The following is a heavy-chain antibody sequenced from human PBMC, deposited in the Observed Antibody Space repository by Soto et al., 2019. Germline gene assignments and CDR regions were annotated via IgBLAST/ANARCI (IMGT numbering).Heavy chain of an antibody. J-gene: IGHJ4*02. Sequence: SETLSLTCAVSGYSISSSNWWGWIRQPPGKGLEWIGYIYYSGTTYYNPSLKSRVTMSVDTSKNQFSLKLTSVTAVDTAVYYCAXREIQGPIDYWGQGTLVTVSS. V-gene: IGHV4-28*01. D-gene: IGHD1-26*01. CDR1: GYSISSSNW. CDR2: IYYSGTT. CDR3: AXREIQGPIDY.